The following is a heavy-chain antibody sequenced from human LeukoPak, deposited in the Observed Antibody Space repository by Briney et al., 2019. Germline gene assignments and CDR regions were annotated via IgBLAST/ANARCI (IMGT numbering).Heavy chain of an antibody. Sequence: GRSLRLSCVASGFRFSYYGMHWVRRAPGKGLEWVATRSYEGSNNYFADSVMGRFTVSRDNSKNTVYLQMNSLRPEDTALYYCAKDRDFDFWSGPSYFDLWGRGTLVTVSS. D-gene: IGHD3-3*01. CDR3: AKDRDFDFWSGPSYFDL. CDR1: GFRFSYYG. CDR2: RSYEGSNN. V-gene: IGHV3-30*18. J-gene: IGHJ2*01.